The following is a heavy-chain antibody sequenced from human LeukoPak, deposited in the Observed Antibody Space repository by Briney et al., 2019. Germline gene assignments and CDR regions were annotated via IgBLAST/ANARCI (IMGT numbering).Heavy chain of an antibody. D-gene: IGHD6-13*01. CDR3: AKDMWQKLVRGGVDY. J-gene: IGHJ4*02. Sequence: AGGSLRLSCAASGFTFDDYAMHWVRQAPVKGLEWVSGISWNSGSIGYADSVKGRFTISRDNAKNSLYLQMNSLRAEDTALYYCAKDMWQKLVRGGVDYWGQGTLVTVSS. CDR1: GFTFDDYA. CDR2: ISWNSGSI. V-gene: IGHV3-9*01.